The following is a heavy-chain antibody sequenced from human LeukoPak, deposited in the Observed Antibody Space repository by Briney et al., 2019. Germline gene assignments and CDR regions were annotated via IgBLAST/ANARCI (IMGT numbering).Heavy chain of an antibody. CDR3: ARALYSMTTVTTEYWFDY. CDR1: GASISRSSFY. D-gene: IGHD4-17*01. V-gene: IGHV4-39*01. J-gene: IGHJ4*02. Sequence: PSETLSLTCTVSGASISRSSFYWGWIRQPPGKGLEWIGSIYYSGSTYYNPSLKSRVTISVDTSKSQFSLKLTSVTAADTAVYYCARALYSMTTVTTEYWFDYWGQGTLVTVSS. CDR2: IYYSGST.